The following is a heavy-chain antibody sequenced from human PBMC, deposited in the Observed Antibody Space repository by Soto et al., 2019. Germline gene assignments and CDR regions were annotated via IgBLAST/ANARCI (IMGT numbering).Heavy chain of an antibody. V-gene: IGHV3-74*01. CDR2: INSDGSST. Sequence: GGSLRLSCAASGFTFSSYWMHWVRQAPGKGLVWVSRINSDGSSTSYADSVKGRFTISRDNAKNTLYLQMNSLRAEDTAVYYCARVRGRWLQFSGGEGRDAFDIWGQGTMVTVSS. J-gene: IGHJ3*02. CDR1: GFTFSSYW. CDR3: ARVRGRWLQFSGGEGRDAFDI. D-gene: IGHD5-12*01.